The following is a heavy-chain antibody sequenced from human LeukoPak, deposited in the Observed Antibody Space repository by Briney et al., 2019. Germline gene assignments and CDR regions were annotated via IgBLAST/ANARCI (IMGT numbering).Heavy chain of an antibody. CDR3: STGGYYLDY. V-gene: IGHV3-7*02. CDR2: INQDGTEK. J-gene: IGHJ4*02. D-gene: IGHD3-16*01. Sequence: PGGSLRLSCAASGFTFSGYWMTWVRQAPGKGLEWVANINQDGTEKYYVDSVKGRFTISRDNAKNSLYLQMNSPRAEDTAVYYCSTGGYYLDYWGQGTLVTVSS. CDR1: GFTFSGYW.